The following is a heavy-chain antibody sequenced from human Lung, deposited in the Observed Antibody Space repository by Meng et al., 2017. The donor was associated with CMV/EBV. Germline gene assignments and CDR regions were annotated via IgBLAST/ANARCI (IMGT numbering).Heavy chain of an antibody. CDR2: ISYDGNNY. CDR3: SRGGPGMRFVEWFSFDF. CDR1: FIFRNYA. J-gene: IGHJ4*02. Sequence: FIFRNYAMNWVRQSAGRGLEWLAVISYDGNNYYYADSGKGRFTISRDNSKNTVFLQMNSLRGEDTAVYYCSRGGPGMRFVEWFSFDFWGQGALVTVSS. V-gene: IGHV3-30-3*01. D-gene: IGHD3-3*01.